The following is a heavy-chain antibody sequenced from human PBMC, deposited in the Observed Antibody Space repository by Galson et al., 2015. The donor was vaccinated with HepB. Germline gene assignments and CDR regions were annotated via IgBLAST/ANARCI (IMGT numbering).Heavy chain of an antibody. Sequence: SVKVSCKDSGYTFTSYGISWVRQAPGQGLEWMGWISAYNGNTNYAQKLQGRVTMTTDTSTSTAYMELRSLRSDDTAVYYCARDSRLGIVVVPAAMSYWGQGTLVTVSS. CDR2: ISAYNGNT. J-gene: IGHJ4*02. CDR1: GYTFTSYG. V-gene: IGHV1-18*01. CDR3: ARDSRLGIVVVPAAMSY. D-gene: IGHD2-2*01.